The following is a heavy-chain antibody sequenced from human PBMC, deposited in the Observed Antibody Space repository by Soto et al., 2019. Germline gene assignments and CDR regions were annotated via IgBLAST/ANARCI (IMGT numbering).Heavy chain of an antibody. V-gene: IGHV3-21*01. J-gene: IGHJ6*02. CDR1: GFTFSSYS. D-gene: IGHD2-15*01. CDR2: ISGTSDYI. CDR3: ARDHRYCSGSSCRPYYYYYGMDV. Sequence: GWSLRLSCAASGFTFSSYSMNWVRQAPGRGLEWVAAISGTSDYIYYADSVKGRFTISRDNAKTSLYIQMNSLRAEDTAVYYCARDHRYCSGSSCRPYYYYYGMDVWGQGTTVTVSS.